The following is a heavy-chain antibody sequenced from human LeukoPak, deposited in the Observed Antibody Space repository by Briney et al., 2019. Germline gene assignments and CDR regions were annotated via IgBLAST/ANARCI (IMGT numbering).Heavy chain of an antibody. V-gene: IGHV1-18*01. D-gene: IGHD3-22*01. CDR3: ARVHGDYYDSSGFFDY. CDR1: VYGVTSYG. Sequence: ASVKVSFKASVYGVTSYGISWVRHAPGQGLEWMGWISAYNGNTNYAQKLQGRVTMPTDTSTSTAYMELRSLRSDDTAVYYCARVHGDYYDSSGFFDYWGQGTLVTVSS. CDR2: ISAYNGNT. J-gene: IGHJ4*02.